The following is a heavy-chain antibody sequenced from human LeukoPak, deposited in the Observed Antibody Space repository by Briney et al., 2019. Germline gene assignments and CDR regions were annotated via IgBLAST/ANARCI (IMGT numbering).Heavy chain of an antibody. CDR1: GASLSSDY. CDR2: IYHSGKT. J-gene: IGHJ4*02. CDR3: ATGAGWYNY. D-gene: IGHD6-19*01. V-gene: IGHV4-59*01. Sequence: PSETLSLTCTVSGASLSSDYWSWLRQPPGEGLGWIAYIYHSGKTNYNPSLKSRVTISLDTSKNQFSLRLSSVTAADTAVYYCATGAGWYNYWGQGTLVTVSS.